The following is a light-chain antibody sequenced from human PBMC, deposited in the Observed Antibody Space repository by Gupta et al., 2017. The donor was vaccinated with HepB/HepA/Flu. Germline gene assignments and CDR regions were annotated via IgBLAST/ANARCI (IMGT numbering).Light chain of an antibody. J-gene: IGKJ1*01. CDR1: QNIRTS. CDR3: QQRSKWPRT. Sequence: EIVLTQSPATLALSPGERVTLSCRASQNIRTSLAWYQHKPGLAPRLLIYDVSNRATGVPARFAGSGSGTDFPLAISSLEPEDFAVYYCQQRSKWPRTFGQGTRVEI. CDR2: DVS. V-gene: IGKV3-11*01.